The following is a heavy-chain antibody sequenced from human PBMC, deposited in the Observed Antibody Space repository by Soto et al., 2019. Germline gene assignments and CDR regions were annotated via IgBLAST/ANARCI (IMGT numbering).Heavy chain of an antibody. D-gene: IGHD2-21*02. J-gene: IGHJ6*02. CDR2: INHSGST. CDR1: GGSFSGYY. CDR3: ARVSCGGDCYTYYYYGMDV. V-gene: IGHV4-34*01. Sequence: SETLSLTCAVYGGSFSGYYWSWIRQPPGKGLEWIGEINHSGSTNYNPSLKSRVTISVDTSKNQFSLKLSSVTAADTAVYYCARVSCGGDCYTYYYYGMDVWGQGTTVTVSS.